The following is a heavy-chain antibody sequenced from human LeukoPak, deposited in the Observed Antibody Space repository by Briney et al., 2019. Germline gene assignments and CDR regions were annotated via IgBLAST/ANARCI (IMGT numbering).Heavy chain of an antibody. CDR1: GFIFTDYG. CDR2: VRYDGSET. D-gene: IGHD3-22*01. CDR3: AGKAWLSNDY. J-gene: IGHJ4*02. Sequence: GGSLRLSCAASGFIFTDYGMHWVRQASGKGLEWVASVRYDGSETESADSVKGRFTISRDNSKNTLYLQMNSLRAEDTAVYYCAGKAWLSNDYWGQGTLVTVSS. V-gene: IGHV3-30*02.